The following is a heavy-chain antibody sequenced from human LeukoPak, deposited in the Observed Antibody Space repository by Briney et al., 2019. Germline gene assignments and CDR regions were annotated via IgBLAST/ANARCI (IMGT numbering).Heavy chain of an antibody. CDR2: ISGSGGST. D-gene: IGHD3-10*01. J-gene: IGHJ5*02. CDR3: AKERTISPGEQYNWFDP. V-gene: IGHV3-23*01. CDR1: GFTFSSYA. Sequence: PGGSLRLSCAASGFTFSSYAMSWVRQAPGKGLEWVSAISGSGGSTYYADSVKGRFTISRDNSKNTLYLQMNSLRAEDTAVYYCAKERTISPGEQYNWFDPWGQGTLVTVSS.